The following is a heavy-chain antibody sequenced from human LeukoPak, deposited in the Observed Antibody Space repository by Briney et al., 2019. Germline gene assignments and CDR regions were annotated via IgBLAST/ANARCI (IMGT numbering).Heavy chain of an antibody. D-gene: IGHD3-16*01. J-gene: IGHJ6*03. CDR2: IYYSGST. V-gene: IGHV4-39*01. CDR3: ATLGPYYYYMDV. Sequence: SETLSLTCTVSGGSLSSSNYYCGWIRQPPGKGLEWLGCIYYSGSTYNNPSLKSRDTISVDTSKNQFSLKQSSVTAADTAVYYCATLGPYYYYMDVWGKRTTVTVSS. CDR1: GGSLSSSNYY.